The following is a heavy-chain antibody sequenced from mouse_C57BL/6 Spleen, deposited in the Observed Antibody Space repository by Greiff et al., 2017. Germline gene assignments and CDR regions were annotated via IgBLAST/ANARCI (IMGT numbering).Heavy chain of an antibody. Sequence: VKLEESGPGLVAPSQSLSITCTVSGFSLTSYGVDWVRQSPGKGLEWLGVIWGVGSTNYNSALKSRLSISKDNSKSHVFLKMNSLQTDDTAMYYCASGDGSSPWFAYWGQGTLVTVSA. D-gene: IGHD1-1*01. V-gene: IGHV2-6*01. J-gene: IGHJ3*01. CDR3: ASGDGSSPWFAY. CDR2: IWGVGST. CDR1: GFSLTSYG.